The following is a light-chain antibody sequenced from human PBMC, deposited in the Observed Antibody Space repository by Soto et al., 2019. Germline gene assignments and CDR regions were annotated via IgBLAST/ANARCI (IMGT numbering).Light chain of an antibody. CDR2: GTS. Sequence: EIVMTQSPATLSVSPGEVATLSCRPSHSVSSNLAWYQQKRGQAPRLLIYGTSSRATGIPARFSGSGSETEFTLIISSLQYEDFAVYFCQQYVTSPTFGGGTKVEIK. CDR3: QQYVTSPT. CDR1: HSVSSN. V-gene: IGKV3-15*01. J-gene: IGKJ4*01.